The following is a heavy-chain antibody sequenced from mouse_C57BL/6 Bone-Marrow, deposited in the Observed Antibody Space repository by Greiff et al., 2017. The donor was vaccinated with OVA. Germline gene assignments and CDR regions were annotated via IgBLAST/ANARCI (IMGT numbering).Heavy chain of an antibody. CDR3: ARYPPLHEGFAY. D-gene: IGHD6-1*01. J-gene: IGHJ3*01. CDR1: GFTFSSYA. V-gene: IGHV5-4*03. CDR2: ISDGGSYT. Sequence: DVKLVESGGGLVKPGGSLKLSCAASGFTFSSYAMSWVRQTPEKRLEWVATISDGGSYTYYPDNVKGRFTISRDTAKNNLYLQMSHLKSEDTAMYYCARYPPLHEGFAYWGQGTLVTVSA.